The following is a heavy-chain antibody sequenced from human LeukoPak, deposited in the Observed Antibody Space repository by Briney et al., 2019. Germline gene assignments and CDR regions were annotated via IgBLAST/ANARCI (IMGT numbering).Heavy chain of an antibody. J-gene: IGHJ3*02. CDR3: ARDRRRELLHAFDI. D-gene: IGHD1-26*01. V-gene: IGHV4-59*01. CDR1: GGSISSFY. Sequence: SETLSLTCTVSGGSISSFYWTWIRQPPGKGLEWIGYLYYSGSTNYNPSLKSRVTISVDTSKNQFSLRLGSVTAADTAVYYCARDRRRELLHAFDIWGQGTMVTVSS. CDR2: LYYSGST.